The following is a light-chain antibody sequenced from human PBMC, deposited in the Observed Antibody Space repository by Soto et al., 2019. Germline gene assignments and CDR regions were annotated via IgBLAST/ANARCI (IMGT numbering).Light chain of an antibody. J-gene: IGKJ4*01. CDR1: QSVSNY. CDR2: DAS. CDR3: QQRTDWPT. Sequence: DIVLTQSPATLSLSPGERATLSCRASQSVSNYLAWYQQKPGQAPRLLIYDASNRATGIPARFSGSGSETDFTLTISSLEPEDFAIYYCQQRTDWPTFGGGTKVEIK. V-gene: IGKV3-11*01.